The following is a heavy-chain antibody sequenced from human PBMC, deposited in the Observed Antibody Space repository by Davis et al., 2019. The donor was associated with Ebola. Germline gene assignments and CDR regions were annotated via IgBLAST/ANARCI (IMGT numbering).Heavy chain of an antibody. CDR2: VDPKAGKT. CDR1: GYTFSDYY. CDR3: ATLDILTAYVPYAMDV. Sequence: ASVKVSCKASGYTFSDYYMHWIQGAPGKGLEWVGLVDPKAGKTIYAEKFQDRVTITADKSTDMVYMELSSLTYEDTAVYYCATLDILTAYVPYAMDVWGQGTTVTVS. D-gene: IGHD3-9*01. J-gene: IGHJ6*02. V-gene: IGHV1-69-2*01.